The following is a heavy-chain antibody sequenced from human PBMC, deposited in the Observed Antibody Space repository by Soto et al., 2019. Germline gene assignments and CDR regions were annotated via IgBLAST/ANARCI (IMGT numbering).Heavy chain of an antibody. CDR2: INPNGGIT. D-gene: IGHD6-6*01. J-gene: IGHJ4*02. CDR1: GYTFTHYY. Sequence: ASVKVSCKASGYTFTHYYIHWVRQAPGQGLEWMGIINPNGGITTYAQKFRAGFSMTRDTSTSTVYLELSSLRSEDSAVYYCARDRISSSSGEDYWGQGTLVTVSS. CDR3: ARDRISSSSGEDY. V-gene: IGHV1-46*01.